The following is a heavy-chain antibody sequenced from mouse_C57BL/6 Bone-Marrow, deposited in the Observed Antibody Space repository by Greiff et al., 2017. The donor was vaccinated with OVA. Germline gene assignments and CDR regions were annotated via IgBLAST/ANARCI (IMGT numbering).Heavy chain of an antibody. CDR3: ARERASFITAGCFDV. D-gene: IGHD1-1*01. CDR2: INPGSGGT. CDR1: GYAFTNSL. V-gene: IGHV1-54*01. Sequence: VQLQQSGAELVRPGTSVKVSCKASGYAFTNSLIEWVKQRPGQGLEWIGVINPGSGGTNYNEKFKGKATLTADKSSSTAYMQLSSLTSEDSAVYFCARERASFITAGCFDVWGTGTTVTASS. J-gene: IGHJ1*03.